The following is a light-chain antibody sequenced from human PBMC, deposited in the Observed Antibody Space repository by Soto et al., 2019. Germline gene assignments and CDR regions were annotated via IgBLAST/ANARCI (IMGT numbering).Light chain of an antibody. J-gene: IGKJ1*01. V-gene: IGKV3-20*01. Sequence: EIVLAQSPGTLSLSPGESATLSCRASQSVSSSFLAWYQQKAGQAPRLLIYGASRRATGIPDRFSGSGSGTDFTLTISRLEPEDFAVYYCQQYHNWPAFGQGTKVDI. CDR1: QSVSSSF. CDR3: QQYHNWPA. CDR2: GAS.